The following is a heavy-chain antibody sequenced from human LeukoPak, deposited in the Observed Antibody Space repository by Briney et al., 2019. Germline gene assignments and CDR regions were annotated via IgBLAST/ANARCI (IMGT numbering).Heavy chain of an antibody. CDR3: ARGSLWSGYFDY. CDR1: GGSISSYY. CDR2: IYTSGST. V-gene: IGHV4-4*07. J-gene: IGHJ4*02. Sequence: SETLSLTCTVSGGSISSYYWSWIRQPPGKGLEWIGRIYTSGSTNYNPSLKSRVTMSVDTSKNQFSLKLSSVTAADTAVYYCARGSLWSGYFDYWGQGTLVTVSS. D-gene: IGHD3-3*01.